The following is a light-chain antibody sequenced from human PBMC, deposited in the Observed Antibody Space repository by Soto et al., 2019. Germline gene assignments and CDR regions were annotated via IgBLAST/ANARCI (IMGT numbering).Light chain of an antibody. J-gene: IGKJ1*01. CDR3: MQALQTPT. V-gene: IGKV2-28*01. CDR2: LGS. Sequence: DIVMTQSPFTLPVTPGEPASISCRSSQSLLHTNGYNCLDWYLQKPGQSPQLLIYLGSNRASGVPDGFSGSGSGTDFTLKISRVEAEDVGVYYCMQALQTPTFGQGTKVEIK. CDR1: QSLLHTNGYNC.